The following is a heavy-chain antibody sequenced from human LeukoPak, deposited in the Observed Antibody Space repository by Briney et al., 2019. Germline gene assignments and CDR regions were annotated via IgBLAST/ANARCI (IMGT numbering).Heavy chain of an antibody. J-gene: IGHJ4*02. CDR3: ARLVGAATDPFDY. V-gene: IGHV4-39*01. CDR2: IYYSGST. D-gene: IGHD2-15*01. CDR1: GGSISSRTYY. Sequence: LETLSLTCTVSGGSISSRTYYWGWIRQPPGEGLEWIGSIYYSGSTYYNPSLKSRVSVSVDTSKNQFSLTVSSVTAADTAVYYCARLVGAATDPFDYWGQGTLVTVSS.